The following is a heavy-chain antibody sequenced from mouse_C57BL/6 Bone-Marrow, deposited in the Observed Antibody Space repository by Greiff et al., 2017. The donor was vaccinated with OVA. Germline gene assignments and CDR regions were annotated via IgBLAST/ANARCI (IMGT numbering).Heavy chain of an antibody. CDR1: GFTFSDYG. J-gene: IGHJ2*01. Sequence: EVKLVESGGGLVKPGGSLKLSCAASGFTFSDYGMHWVRQAPEKGLEWVAYISSGSSTIYYADTVKGRFTISRDNAKNTLFLLMTSLRSEDTAMYYCARSAYFDYWGQGTTLTVSS. V-gene: IGHV5-17*01. CDR3: ARSAYFDY. CDR2: ISSGSSTI.